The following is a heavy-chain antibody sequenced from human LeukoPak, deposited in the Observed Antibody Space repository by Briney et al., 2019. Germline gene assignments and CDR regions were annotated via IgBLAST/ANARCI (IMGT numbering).Heavy chain of an antibody. V-gene: IGHV3-11*01. D-gene: IGHD6-19*01. Sequence: KTGGSLRLSCAASGFTFSDYYMSWIRQAPGKGLEWVSYISSSGSTIYYADSVKGRFTISRDNAKNSLYLQMNSLRAEDTALYYCAKAGAAVAGTPFDYWGQGTLVTVSS. J-gene: IGHJ4*02. CDR3: AKAGAAVAGTPFDY. CDR2: ISSSGSTI. CDR1: GFTFSDYY.